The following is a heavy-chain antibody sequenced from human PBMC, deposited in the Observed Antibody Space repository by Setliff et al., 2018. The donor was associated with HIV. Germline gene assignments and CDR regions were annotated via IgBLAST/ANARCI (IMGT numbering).Heavy chain of an antibody. V-gene: IGHV1-69*10. D-gene: IGHD3-16*01. CDR2: AIPMLGIA. CDR3: ARSSYYAVNSPFDY. CDR1: GGTFSSYV. Sequence: SVKVSCKASGGTFSSYVINRVRQAPGQGLEWMGGAIPMLGIANHVHKFQGRVTITADKSTSTAYMELNSLRSEDTAVYYCARSSYYAVNSPFDYWGQGTRVTVSS. J-gene: IGHJ4*02.